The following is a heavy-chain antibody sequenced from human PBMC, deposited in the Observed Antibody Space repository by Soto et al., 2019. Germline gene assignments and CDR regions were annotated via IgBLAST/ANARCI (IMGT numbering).Heavy chain of an antibody. CDR2: IFYDGTEQ. Sequence: QVQLVESGGGVFQPGTSLRLSCAASGFTFRQYGMHWVRQAPGKGLEWVAVIFYDGTEQYYADSVKGRFAISRDNPGNMVYLQMNSLRAEDTGVYYCVRGWGSRGHLSCLDFWGQGTTVVVSS. D-gene: IGHD3-16*01. CDR1: GFTFRQYG. J-gene: IGHJ3*01. CDR3: VRGWGSRGHLSCLDF. V-gene: IGHV3-33*01.